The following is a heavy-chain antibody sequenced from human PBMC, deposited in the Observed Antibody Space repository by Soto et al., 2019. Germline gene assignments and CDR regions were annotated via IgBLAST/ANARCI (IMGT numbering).Heavy chain of an antibody. Sequence: QVQLVQSGAEVKKPGSSVKVSCKASGDSFNNDGVNWVRQAPGQGLEWVGGIIPHFGPAKYPQKFQGRATITADTTTNTVFMELLSLTSDDSAIYYCARGAVVDCHNYFALDVWGQGTSVTVSS. J-gene: IGHJ6*02. CDR1: GDSFNNDG. CDR3: ARGAVVDCHNYFALDV. D-gene: IGHD3-9*01. V-gene: IGHV1-69*06. CDR2: IIPHFGPA.